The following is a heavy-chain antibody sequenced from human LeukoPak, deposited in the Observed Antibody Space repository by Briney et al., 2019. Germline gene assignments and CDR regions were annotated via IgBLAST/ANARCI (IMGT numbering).Heavy chain of an antibody. V-gene: IGHV1-18*01. J-gene: IGHJ6*03. CDR2: ISAYNGNT. CDR3: ARDRAGPHYMDV. Sequence: ASVKVSCKASRYTFTSYGISWVRQAPGQGLEWMGWISAYNGNTNYAQKLQGRVTMTTDTSTSTAYMELRSLRSDDTAVYYCARDRAGPHYMDVWGKGTTVTVSS. CDR1: RYTFTSYG.